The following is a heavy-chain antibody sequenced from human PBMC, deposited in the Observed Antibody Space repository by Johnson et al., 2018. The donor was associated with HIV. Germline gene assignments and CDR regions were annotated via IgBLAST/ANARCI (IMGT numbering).Heavy chain of an antibody. CDR1: GFTFSNAW. D-gene: IGHD3-16*01. CDR3: ARSDYVWGSYTRKGDFDI. Sequence: VQLVESGGGLVQPGGSLRLSCAASGFTFSNAWMSWVRQAPGKGLEWVGRIKSKTDGGTTDYAAPVKGRFTISRDDSKNTLYLQMNSLKTEDTAVYYCARSDYVWGSYTRKGDFDIWGQGTMVTVSS. V-gene: IGHV3-15*01. J-gene: IGHJ3*02. CDR2: IKSKTDGGTT.